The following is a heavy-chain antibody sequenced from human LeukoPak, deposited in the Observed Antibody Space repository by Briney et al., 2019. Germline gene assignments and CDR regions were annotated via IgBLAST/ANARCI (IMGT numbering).Heavy chain of an antibody. CDR2: ISGSGGST. Sequence: PGRSLRLSCAASGFTFSSDAMSWVRQAPGKGLEWVSAISGSGGSTYYADSVKGRFTISRDNSKNTLYLQMNSLRAEDTAVYYCAKALAAAGTYDAFDIWGQGTMVTVSS. CDR1: GFTFSSDA. D-gene: IGHD6-13*01. J-gene: IGHJ3*02. V-gene: IGHV3-23*01. CDR3: AKALAAAGTYDAFDI.